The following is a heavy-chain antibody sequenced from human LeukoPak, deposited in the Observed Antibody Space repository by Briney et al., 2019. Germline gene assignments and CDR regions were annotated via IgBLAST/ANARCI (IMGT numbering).Heavy chain of an antibody. CDR1: GGSFSGYY. Sequence: SETLSLTCAVYGGSFSGYYWSWIRQPPGKGLEWIGEINHSGSTNYNPSLKSRVTISVDTSKNQFSLKLSSVTAADTAVYYCARDYPSSWYRLTLDYWGQGTLVTVSS. CDR3: ARDYPSSWYRLTLDY. D-gene: IGHD6-13*01. V-gene: IGHV4-34*01. J-gene: IGHJ4*02. CDR2: INHSGST.